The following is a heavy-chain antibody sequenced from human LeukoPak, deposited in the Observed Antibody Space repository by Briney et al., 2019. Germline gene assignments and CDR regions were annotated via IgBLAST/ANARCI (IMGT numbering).Heavy chain of an antibody. CDR2: IYSGGST. CDR3: ARDNGGGYYYYMDV. J-gene: IGHJ6*03. V-gene: IGHV3-66*02. CDR1: GFTASSNY. Sequence: PGGSLRLSCAASGFTASSNYMSWVRQAPGKGLEWVSVIYSGGSTYYADSVKGRFTISRDNSENTLYLQMNSLRAKDTAVYYCARDNGGGYYYYMDVWGKGTTVTVSS. D-gene: IGHD2-8*01.